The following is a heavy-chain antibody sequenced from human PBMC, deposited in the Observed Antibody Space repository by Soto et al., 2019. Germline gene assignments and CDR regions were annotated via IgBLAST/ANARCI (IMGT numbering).Heavy chain of an antibody. CDR2: FDPEDGET. D-gene: IGHD3-22*01. CDR1: GYTLTELS. J-gene: IGHJ6*02. V-gene: IGHV1-24*01. Sequence: ASVKVSCKVSGYTLTELSMHWVRQAPGKGLEWMGGFDPEDGETIYAQKFQGRVTMTEDTSTDTAYMELSSLRSEDTAVYYCATAGYYDSSGSYYSGMDVCGQGTTVTVSS. CDR3: ATAGYYDSSGSYYSGMDV.